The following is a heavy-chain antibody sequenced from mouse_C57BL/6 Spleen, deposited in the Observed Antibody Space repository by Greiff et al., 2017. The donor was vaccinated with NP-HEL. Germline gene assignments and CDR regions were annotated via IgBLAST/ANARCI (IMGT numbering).Heavy chain of an antibody. CDR1: GYTFTSYW. J-gene: IGHJ2*01. D-gene: IGHD1-1*01. V-gene: IGHV1-52*01. CDR2: IDPSDSET. CDR3: ARRGGSSHYFDY. Sequence: QLQQPGAELVRPGSSVKLSCKASGYTFTSYWMHWVKQRPIQGLEWIGNIDPSDSETHYNQKFKDKATLTVDKSSSTAYMQLSSLTSEDSAVYYCARRGGSSHYFDYWGQGTTLTVSS.